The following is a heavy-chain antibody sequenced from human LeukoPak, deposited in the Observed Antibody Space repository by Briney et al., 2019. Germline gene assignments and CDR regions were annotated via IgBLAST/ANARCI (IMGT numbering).Heavy chain of an antibody. D-gene: IGHD3-22*01. CDR1: GFTFSTYA. CDR3: ARDRRVIVVAEAFDI. J-gene: IGHJ3*02. V-gene: IGHV3-23*01. Sequence: GGSLRLSCAASGFTFSTYAMTWVRQAPGKGLEWVSLISAASGSTYYADSVHGRSTISRDTSKNTLYLQMNSLRTEDTAVYYCARDRRVIVVAEAFDIWGEGTMVTVSS. CDR2: ISAASGST.